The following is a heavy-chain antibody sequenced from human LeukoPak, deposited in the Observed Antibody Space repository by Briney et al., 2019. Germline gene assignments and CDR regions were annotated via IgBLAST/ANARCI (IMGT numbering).Heavy chain of an antibody. CDR3: ARVDRYYDSSGYYYVDY. Sequence: ASVKVSCKASGYTFTSYGISWVRQAPGQGLEWMGWMSAYNGNTNYAQKLQGRVTMTTDTSTSTAYMELRSLRSDDTAVYYCARVDRYYDSSGYYYVDYWGQGTLVTVSS. D-gene: IGHD3-22*01. J-gene: IGHJ4*02. CDR2: MSAYNGNT. CDR1: GYTFTSYG. V-gene: IGHV1-18*01.